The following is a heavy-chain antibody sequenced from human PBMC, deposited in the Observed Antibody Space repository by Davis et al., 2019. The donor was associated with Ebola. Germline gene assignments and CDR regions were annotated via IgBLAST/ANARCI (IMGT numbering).Heavy chain of an antibody. CDR3: ARERFRELLYIDP. V-gene: IGHV3-33*01. CDR1: GFTFSNYG. D-gene: IGHD3-10*01. CDR2: IWYAGSNK. Sequence: GESLKISCAASGFTFSNYGMHWVRQAPGKGLEWVAVIWYAGSNKYYADSVKGRFTISRDNSKNTLYLQMNSLRAEDTAVYYCARERFRELLYIDPWGQGTLVTVSS. J-gene: IGHJ5*02.